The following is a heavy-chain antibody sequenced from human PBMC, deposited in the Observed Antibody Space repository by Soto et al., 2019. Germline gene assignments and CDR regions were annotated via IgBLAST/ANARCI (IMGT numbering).Heavy chain of an antibody. CDR3: ATIRVRGGPLRFED. V-gene: IGHV1-69*06. D-gene: IGHD5-12*01. Sequence: QVQLVQAGAEVKKPVSSVKVSCKTSGGLFSVISFNWVRQAPGQGLEWMGGVLPITGSTDYAQKFQGRLTITADRSTSTIYMELSRLTSDDTANYYCATIRVRGGPLRFEDGGQGTLISVSS. CDR1: GGLFSVIS. J-gene: IGHJ4*01. CDR2: VLPITGST.